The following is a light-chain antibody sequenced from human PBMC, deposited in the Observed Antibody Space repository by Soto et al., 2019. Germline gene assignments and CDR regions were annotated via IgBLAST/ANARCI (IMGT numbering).Light chain of an antibody. CDR1: QSVSSN. CDR2: GAS. Sequence: EIVMTQSPATLSVSPGERATLSCRASQSVSSNLAWYQQKPGQAPRLLIYGASTRATGIPARFSGSGSGTEFTLTISSLQSEDFAVYYCQQYNNWLRKLTFGGGTKVEIK. V-gene: IGKV3-15*01. CDR3: QQYNNWLRKLT. J-gene: IGKJ4*01.